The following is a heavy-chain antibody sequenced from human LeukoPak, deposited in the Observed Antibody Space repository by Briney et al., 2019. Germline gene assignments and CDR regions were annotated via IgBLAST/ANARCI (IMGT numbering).Heavy chain of an antibody. V-gene: IGHV4-34*01. J-gene: IGHJ4*02. Sequence: SETLSLTCAVYGGSFSGYYWSWIRQPPGKGLEWIGEINHSGSTNYNPSLKSRVTISVDTSKNQFSLKLSSVTAADTAVYYCARGWGMSSSWYNYWGQGTLVTVS. CDR2: INHSGST. D-gene: IGHD6-13*01. CDR1: GGSFSGYY. CDR3: ARGWGMSSSWYNY.